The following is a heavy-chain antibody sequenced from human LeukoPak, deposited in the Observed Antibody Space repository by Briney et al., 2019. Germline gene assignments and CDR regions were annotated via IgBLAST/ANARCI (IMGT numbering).Heavy chain of an antibody. CDR3: ARQAYDYDSSGHLTGYYFDY. CDR1: GYSFTNYW. D-gene: IGHD3-22*01. CDR2: IYPGESDA. Sequence: GESLKISCKGSGYSFTNYWIGWVRQMPGKGLEWMGIIYPGESDARYSPSFQGQVIISADTSISTAYLHWSSLKASDTAMYYCARQAYDYDSSGHLTGYYFDYWGQGTLVTVSS. J-gene: IGHJ4*02. V-gene: IGHV5-51*01.